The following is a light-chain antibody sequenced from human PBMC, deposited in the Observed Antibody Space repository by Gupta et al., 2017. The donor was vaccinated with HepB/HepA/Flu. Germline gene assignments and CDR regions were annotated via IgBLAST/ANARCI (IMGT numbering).Light chain of an antibody. V-gene: IGLV2-14*03. CDR1: SSDVGGYNY. Sequence: QSALPQPASVSGSPGQSFTISCPGTSSDVGGYNYVSWYQKYPGKAPKVIIYDVSNRPSGVSNRFSGSKSGNTASLTISGLQAEDEADYYCSSYTSTTTLAFGTGTKVTV. CDR3: SSYTSTTTLA. CDR2: DVS. J-gene: IGLJ1*01.